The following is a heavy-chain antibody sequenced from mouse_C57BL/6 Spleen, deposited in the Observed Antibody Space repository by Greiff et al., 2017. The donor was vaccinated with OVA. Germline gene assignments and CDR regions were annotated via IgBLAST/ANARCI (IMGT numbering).Heavy chain of an antibody. CDR2: IHPNSGST. J-gene: IGHJ1*03. Sequence: QVQLQQPGAELVKPGASVKLSCKASGYTFTSYWMHWVKQRPGQGLEWIGMIHPNSGSTNYNEKFKSKATLTVDKSSSTAYMQLSSLTSEDSAVYYCASCCTTVVDWYFDVWGTGTTVTVSS. V-gene: IGHV1-64*01. D-gene: IGHD1-1*01. CDR3: ASCCTTVVDWYFDV. CDR1: GYTFTSYW.